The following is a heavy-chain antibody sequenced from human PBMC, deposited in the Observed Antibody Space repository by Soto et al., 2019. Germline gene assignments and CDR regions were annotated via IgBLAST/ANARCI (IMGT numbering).Heavy chain of an antibody. CDR1: GGSFSGYF. D-gene: IGHD3-16*02. CDR2: INHIRSI. Sequence: SETLSLTCAVYGGSFSGYFWTWIRQPPGKGLEWIGEINHIRSIHYNPSLKSRVTMSVDTSKSQFSLSLSSVTAADTAVYYCARRRYDTVWGSYRSLYFDYWGQGTLVTVSS. V-gene: IGHV4-34*01. CDR3: ARRRYDTVWGSYRSLYFDY. J-gene: IGHJ4*02.